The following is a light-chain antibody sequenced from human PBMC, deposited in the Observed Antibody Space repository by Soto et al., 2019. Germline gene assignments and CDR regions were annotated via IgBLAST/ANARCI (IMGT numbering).Light chain of an antibody. CDR2: EVS. CDR1: TSDVGSYDL. J-gene: IGLJ1*01. Sequence: QSVLTQPASVSGSPGQSITISCTGTTSDVGSYDLVSWYQQHPGKAPKIMIYEVSKRPSGDSNRFSGSKSGNTASLTISGLQAEDEADYYCCSYAGGRSPYDFGTGTKLTVL. CDR3: CSYAGGRSPYD. V-gene: IGLV2-23*02.